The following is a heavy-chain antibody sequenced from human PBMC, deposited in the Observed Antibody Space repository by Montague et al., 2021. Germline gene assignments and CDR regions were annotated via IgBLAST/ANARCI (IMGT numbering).Heavy chain of an antibody. CDR2: IYYTWTT. Sequence: SETLSLTCTVSTGSIGSSTSYWGWIRQPPRQGLEWIETIYYTWTTYFNTSLKSRVTISKDTSKSQFSLTLSSLTAADTAIYYCARVYHYDRSIDPWGQGTLVTVSS. J-gene: IGHJ5*02. D-gene: IGHD3-22*01. V-gene: IGHV4-39*01. CDR1: TGSIGSSTSY. CDR3: ARVYHYDRSIDP.